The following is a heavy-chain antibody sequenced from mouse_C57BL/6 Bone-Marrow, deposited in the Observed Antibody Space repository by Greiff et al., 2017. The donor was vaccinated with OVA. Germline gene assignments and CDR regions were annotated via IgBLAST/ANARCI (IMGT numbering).Heavy chain of an antibody. CDR1: GYSFTGYF. J-gene: IGHJ3*01. D-gene: IGHD1-1*01. Sequence: VQLQQSGPELVKPGDSVKISCKASGYSFTGYFMNWVMQSHGKSLEWIGRINPYNGDTFYNQKFKGKATLTVDKSSSTAHMELRSLTSEDSAVYYCARGTDLYYYGSSYEWFAYWGQGTLVTVSA. CDR2: INPYNGDT. CDR3: ARGTDLYYYGSSYEWFAY. V-gene: IGHV1-20*01.